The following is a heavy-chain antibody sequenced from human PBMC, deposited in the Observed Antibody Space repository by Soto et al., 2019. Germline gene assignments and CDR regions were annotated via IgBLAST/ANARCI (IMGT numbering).Heavy chain of an antibody. D-gene: IGHD3-22*01. V-gene: IGHV4-34*01. J-gene: IGHJ6*02. CDR3: ARRLGYYYYYGMDV. CDR1: GGSFSGYY. Sequence: PSETLSLTCAVYGGSFSGYYWSWIRQPPGKGLEWIGEINHSGSTNYNPSLKSRVTISVDTSKNQYSLKLSSVTAADTAVYYCARRLGYYYYYGMDVWGQGTTVTVSS. CDR2: INHSGST.